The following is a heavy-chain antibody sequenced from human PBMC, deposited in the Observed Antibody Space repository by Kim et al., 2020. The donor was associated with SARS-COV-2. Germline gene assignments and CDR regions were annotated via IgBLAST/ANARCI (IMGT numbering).Heavy chain of an antibody. CDR1: GGSFSGYY. V-gene: IGHV4-34*01. J-gene: IGHJ4*01. CDR2: INHSGST. D-gene: IGHD2-15*01. Sequence: SETLSLTCAVYGGSFSGYYWSWIRQPPGKGLEWIGEINHSGSTNYNPSLKSRVTISVDTSKNQFSLKLSSVTAADTAMYYCARGLGGYCSGGSCYPIDY. CDR3: ARGLGGYCSGGSCYPIDY.